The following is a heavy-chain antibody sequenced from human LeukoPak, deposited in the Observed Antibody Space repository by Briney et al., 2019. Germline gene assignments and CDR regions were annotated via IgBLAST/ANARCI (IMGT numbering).Heavy chain of an antibody. V-gene: IGHV3-53*05. CDR2: IYSGGST. CDR3: AKGLPGAGQRGYFDY. D-gene: IGHD3-10*01. J-gene: IGHJ4*02. Sequence: GGSLRLSCAASGFTVSSDYMSWVRQAPGKGLEWVSVIYSGGSTYYADSVKGRFTISRDNSKSTLYLHMNSLRAEDTAVYYCAKGLPGAGQRGYFDYWGQGTLVTVSS. CDR1: GFTVSSDY.